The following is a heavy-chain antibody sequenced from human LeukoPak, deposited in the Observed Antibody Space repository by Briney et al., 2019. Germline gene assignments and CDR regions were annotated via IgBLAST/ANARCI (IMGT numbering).Heavy chain of an antibody. V-gene: IGHV3-11*01. CDR1: GFTFSDYY. D-gene: IGHD3/OR15-3a*01. CDR3: AKVRTGHYFDY. Sequence: PGGSLRLSCAASGFTFSDYYMSWFRQAPGKGLECISYISKSGDTIYYADSVKGRFTISRDNSKNTLYLQMNSLRAEDTAVYCCAKVRTGHYFDYWGQGTLVTVSS. J-gene: IGHJ4*02. CDR2: ISKSGDTI.